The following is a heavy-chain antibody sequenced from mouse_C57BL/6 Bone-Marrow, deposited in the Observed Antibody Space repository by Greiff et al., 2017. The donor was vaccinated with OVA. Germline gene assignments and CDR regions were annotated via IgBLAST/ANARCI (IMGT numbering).Heavy chain of an antibody. J-gene: IGHJ3*01. CDR2: IDPETGGT. D-gene: IGHD2-4*01. V-gene: IGHV1-15*01. Sequence: QVQLKESGAELVRPGASVTLSCKASGYTFTDYEMHWVKQTPVHGLEWIGAIDPETGGTAYNQKFKGKAILTADKSSSTAYMELRSLTSEDSAVYYCTRDDFWFAYWGQGTLVTVSA. CDR1: GYTFTDYE. CDR3: TRDDFWFAY.